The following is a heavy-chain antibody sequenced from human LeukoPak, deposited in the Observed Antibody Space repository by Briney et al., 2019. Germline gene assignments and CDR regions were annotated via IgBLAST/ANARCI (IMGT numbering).Heavy chain of an antibody. Sequence: SETLSLTGAVYGGSFSGYYWSWIRQPPGKGLEWIGEINHSGSTNYNPSLKSRVTISVDTSKNQFSLKLSSVTAADTAVYYCARKYSSGWYPAYDYWGQGTLVTVSS. CDR3: ARKYSSGWYPAYDY. J-gene: IGHJ4*02. D-gene: IGHD6-19*01. CDR1: GGSFSGYY. V-gene: IGHV4-34*01. CDR2: INHSGST.